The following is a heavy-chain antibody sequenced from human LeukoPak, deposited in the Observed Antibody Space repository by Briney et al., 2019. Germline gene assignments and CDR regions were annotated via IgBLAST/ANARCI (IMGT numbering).Heavy chain of an antibody. CDR2: IIPIFGTA. CDR1: GGTFGSYA. V-gene: IGHV1-69*05. D-gene: IGHD2-2*01. CDR3: ARGYCSSTSCYEGGYFDY. J-gene: IGHJ4*02. Sequence: GASVKVSCKASGGTFGSYAISWVRQAPGQGLEWVGRIIPIFGTANYAQKFQGRVTITTDESTSTAYMELSSLRSEDTAVYYCARGYCSSTSCYEGGYFDYWGQGTLVTVSS.